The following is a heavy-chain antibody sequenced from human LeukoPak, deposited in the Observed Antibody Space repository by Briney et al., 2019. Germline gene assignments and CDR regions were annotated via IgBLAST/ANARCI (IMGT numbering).Heavy chain of an antibody. D-gene: IGHD3-10*01. CDR3: GRVPSAGSGTYYIDY. V-gene: IGHV4-59*01. CDR2: IHYSGST. J-gene: IGHJ4*02. Sequence: SETLSLTCTVSGGSISSYYWSWIRQPPGKGLEWIGYIHYSGSTNYNPSLKSRVTISGDTSKNQVSLEVTSVTAADTAVYYCGRVPSAGSGTYYIDYWGQGTLVTVSS. CDR1: GGSISSYY.